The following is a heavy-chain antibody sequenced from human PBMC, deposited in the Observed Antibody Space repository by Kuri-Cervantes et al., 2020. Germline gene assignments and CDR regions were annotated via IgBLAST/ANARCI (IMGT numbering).Heavy chain of an antibody. J-gene: IGHJ4*02. CDR2: IKQDGSEK. Sequence: GESLKISCAASGFTSSTFWMSWVRQAPGKGLEWVANIKQDGSEKYYGDSVKGRFTISRDNAKNSLYLQMNGLRAEDAAVYFCARSYCTAGICCTRYYFDYWGQGTPVTVSS. V-gene: IGHV3-7*04. CDR1: GFTSSTFW. CDR3: ARSYCTAGICCTRYYFDY. D-gene: IGHD2-8*02.